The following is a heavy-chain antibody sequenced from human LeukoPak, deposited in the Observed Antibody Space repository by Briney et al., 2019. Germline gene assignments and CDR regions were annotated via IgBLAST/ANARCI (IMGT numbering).Heavy chain of an antibody. CDR2: IYHSGST. V-gene: IGHV4-38-2*02. CDR3: ASNSDYDFWSGYYTGI. J-gene: IGHJ3*02. Sequence: SGTLSLTCTVSGYSISSGYYWGWIRQPPGKGLEWIGIIYHSGSTYYNPSLKSRVTISVDTSKNQFSLKLSSVTAADTAVYYCASNSDYDFWSGYYTGIWGQGTMVTVSS. D-gene: IGHD3-3*01. CDR1: GYSISSGYY.